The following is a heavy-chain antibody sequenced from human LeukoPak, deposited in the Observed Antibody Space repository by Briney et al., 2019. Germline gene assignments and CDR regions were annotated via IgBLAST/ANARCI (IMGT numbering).Heavy chain of an antibody. J-gene: IGHJ3*02. D-gene: IGHD5-12*01. V-gene: IGHV6-1*01. Sequence: SQTLSLTFAISGDSVSNNSATWNWLRQSPSRGLEWLGSTYYRSKWFYDYAVSVKSRITVNPDTSKNQFSLQLNSVTPEETAVYYCARDTGAAISTFDIWGQGTMVTVSS. CDR3: ARDTGAAISTFDI. CDR2: TYYRSKWFY. CDR1: GDSVSNNSAT.